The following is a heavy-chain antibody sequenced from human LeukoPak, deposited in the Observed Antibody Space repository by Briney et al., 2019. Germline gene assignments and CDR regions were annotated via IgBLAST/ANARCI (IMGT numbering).Heavy chain of an antibody. CDR2: IYYSGST. Sequence: SETLSLTCTVSGGSISSSRYYWGWIRQPPGKGLEWIGSIYYSGSTYYNPSLKSRGTISVDTSKNQFSLKLSSVTAADTAVYYCARLSSGSDYWGQGTLVTVSS. D-gene: IGHD6-19*01. J-gene: IGHJ4*02. V-gene: IGHV4-39*01. CDR1: GGSISSSRYY. CDR3: ARLSSGSDY.